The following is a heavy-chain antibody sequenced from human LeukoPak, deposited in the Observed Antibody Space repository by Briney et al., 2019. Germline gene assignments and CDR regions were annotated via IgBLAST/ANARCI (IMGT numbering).Heavy chain of an antibody. Sequence: PGGSLRLSCAASGFTFSSYEMNWVRQAPGKGLEWMSYISSSGSSIYYADPVKGRFTISRDNAKNSLYLQMNSLRAEDTAVYYCARENRYCTGGSCYYQWDYWGQGTLVTVSS. CDR1: GFTFSSYE. CDR3: ARENRYCTGGSCYYQWDY. V-gene: IGHV3-48*03. CDR2: ISSSGSSI. J-gene: IGHJ4*02. D-gene: IGHD2-15*01.